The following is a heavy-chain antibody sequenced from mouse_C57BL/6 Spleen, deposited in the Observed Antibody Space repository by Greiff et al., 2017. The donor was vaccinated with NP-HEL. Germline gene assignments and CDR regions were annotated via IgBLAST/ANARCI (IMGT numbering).Heavy chain of an antibody. D-gene: IGHD1-1*01. CDR3: TRDYYGSSRYFDV. CDR1: GYSFTDYN. V-gene: IGHV1-39*01. Sequence: EVQLQQSGPELVKPGASVKISCKASGYSFTDYNMNWVKQSNGKSLEWIGVINPNYGTTSYNQKFKGKATLTVDQSSSTAYMELRSLTSEDSAVYYCTRDYYGSSRYFDVWGTGTTVTVSS. J-gene: IGHJ1*03. CDR2: INPNYGTT.